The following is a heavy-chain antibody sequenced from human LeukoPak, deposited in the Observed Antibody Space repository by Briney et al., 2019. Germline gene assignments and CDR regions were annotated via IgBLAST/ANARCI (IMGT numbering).Heavy chain of an antibody. CDR3: ATREGYDFWSGYLWSGMDV. CDR1: GFTFSSYA. Sequence: PGGSLRLSCAASGFTFSSYAMHWVRQAPGKGLEWVPVISYDGSNKYYAASVKGRFTISRDNSTNTLYLQMNSLRAEDTAVYYCATREGYDFWSGYLWSGMDVWGQGTTVTVSS. V-gene: IGHV3-30-3*01. J-gene: IGHJ6*02. CDR2: ISYDGSNK. D-gene: IGHD3-3*01.